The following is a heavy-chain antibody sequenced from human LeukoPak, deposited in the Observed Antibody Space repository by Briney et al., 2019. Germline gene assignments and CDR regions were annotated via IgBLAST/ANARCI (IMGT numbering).Heavy chain of an antibody. CDR2: IYSGGST. CDR1: GFTVSSNY. CDR3: ARAGAAAGTFDY. J-gene: IGHJ4*02. D-gene: IGHD6-13*01. V-gene: IGHV3-53*01. Sequence: GGSLRLSCAASGFTVSSNYMSWIRQAPGKGLEWVSVIYSGGSTYYADSVKGRFTISRDNSKNTLYLQTNSLRAEDTAVYYCARAGAAAGTFDYWGQGTLVTVSS.